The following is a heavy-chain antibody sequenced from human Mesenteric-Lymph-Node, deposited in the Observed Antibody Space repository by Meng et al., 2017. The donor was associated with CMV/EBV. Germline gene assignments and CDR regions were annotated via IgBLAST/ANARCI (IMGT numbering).Heavy chain of an antibody. J-gene: IGHJ4*02. CDR1: GYTFTSYY. Sequence: CKAAGYTFTSYYMHWVRQAPGQGLEWMGIINPSGGSTSYAQKFQGRVTMTRDTSTSTVYMELSSLRSEDTAVYYCAREPFRSGPVDYWGQGTLVTVSS. V-gene: IGHV1-46*01. CDR3: AREPFRSGPVDY. CDR2: INPSGGST. D-gene: IGHD3-3*01.